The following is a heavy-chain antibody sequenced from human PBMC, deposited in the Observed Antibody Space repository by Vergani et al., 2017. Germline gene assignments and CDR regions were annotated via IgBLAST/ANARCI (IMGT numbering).Heavy chain of an antibody. D-gene: IGHD3-10*01. CDR3: AREGEDYGSGSYIFDY. CDR2: IWYDGSNK. V-gene: IGHV3-33*01. J-gene: IGHJ4*02. Sequence: VQMEESGGGLVQPGRSLRLSCAASGFTFSSYGMHWVRQAPGKGLEWVAVIWYDGSNKYYADSVKGRFTISRDNSKNTLYLQMNSLRAEDTAVYYCAREGEDYGSGSYIFDYWGQGTLVTVSS. CDR1: GFTFSSYG.